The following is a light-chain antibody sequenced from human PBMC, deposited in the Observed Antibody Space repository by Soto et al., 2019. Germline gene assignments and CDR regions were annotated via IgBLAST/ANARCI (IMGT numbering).Light chain of an antibody. J-gene: IGKJ5*01. CDR2: FAS. CDR3: QQGDSFPIT. Sequence: DIQMTQSPSSLSASVGDRVTITCRASQSISSYLNWYQQKPGGAPKLLIYFASSLQSGVPSRFSGSGFGTEFTLTISSLQPEDFATYYCQQGDSFPITFGQGTRLEIK. V-gene: IGKV1-39*01. CDR1: QSISSY.